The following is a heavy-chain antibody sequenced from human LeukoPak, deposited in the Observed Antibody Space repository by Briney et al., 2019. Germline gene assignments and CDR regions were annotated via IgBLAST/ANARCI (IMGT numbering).Heavy chain of an antibody. CDR1: GYRFTTYW. V-gene: IGHV5-51*01. CDR2: IYPGDSDT. CDR3: ARLRGGDGYNTYYFDY. D-gene: IGHD5-24*01. Sequence: GESLKISCKGSGYRFTTYWIAWVRPMPGKGLEWMGIIYPGDSDTTYSPSFQGQVTISADRSISTAYLQWSSLKASDTAMYYCARLRGGDGYNTYYFDYWGQGTLVTVSS. J-gene: IGHJ4*02.